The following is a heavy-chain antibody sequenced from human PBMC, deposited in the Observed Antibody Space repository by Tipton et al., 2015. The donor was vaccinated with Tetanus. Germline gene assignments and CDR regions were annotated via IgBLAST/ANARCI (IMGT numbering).Heavy chain of an antibody. CDR1: RFTFNEYS. Sequence: SLRLSCEASRFTFNEYSMHWVRQRPGKALEWVSVITWDDNTFYAASIQGRFTISRDNNKDSLYLQMNDLTAEDTALYFCAKDKELYYYYYGMDVWGQGTAVTVSS. J-gene: IGHJ6*02. D-gene: IGHD1-26*01. CDR2: ITWDDNT. V-gene: IGHV3-43*01. CDR3: AKDKELYYYYYGMDV.